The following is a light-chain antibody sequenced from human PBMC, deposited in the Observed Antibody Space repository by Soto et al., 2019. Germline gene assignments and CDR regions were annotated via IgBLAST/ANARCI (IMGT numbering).Light chain of an antibody. CDR2: GAS. CDR3: QQHSHWPPWT. Sequence: EVVLTQSPATLSLSPGERATLFCRASESVRTFVDWYQQKPGQAPRLLIYGASNRATGIPARFSGSGSGTDFTLTISNLEPEDFAVYYCQQHSHWPPWTFGQGTRVEIQ. J-gene: IGKJ1*01. V-gene: IGKV3-11*01. CDR1: ESVRTF.